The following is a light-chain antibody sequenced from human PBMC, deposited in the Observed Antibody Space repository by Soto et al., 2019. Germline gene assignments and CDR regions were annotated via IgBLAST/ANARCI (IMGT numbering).Light chain of an antibody. CDR1: QSITIY. CDR3: QQSLTTPLT. J-gene: IGKJ4*01. V-gene: IGKV1-39*01. CDR2: ATS. Sequence: DIQMTQSPSSLSASVGDRVTITCRASQSITIYLNWYQQKPVKAPKLLIFATSSLQSGVPSRFSDSVSGTDFTLTIRSLQPEDLATYYCQQSLTTPLTFGGGTKVEIK.